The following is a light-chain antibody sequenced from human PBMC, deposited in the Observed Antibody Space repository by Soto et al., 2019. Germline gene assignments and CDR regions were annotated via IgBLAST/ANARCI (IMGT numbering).Light chain of an antibody. CDR3: QQYYSPPWT. J-gene: IGKJ1*01. V-gene: IGKV4-1*01. CDR1: QSVLFSSNNKNY. CDR2: WAS. Sequence: DIVMTQSQDSLAVSLGERATINCKSSQSVLFSSNNKNYLAWYQQKPGQSPKLLIYWASTRESGVPDRFRGSGSGTDFTLTISSLQAADVAVYFCQQYYSPPWTFGPGTKVDIK.